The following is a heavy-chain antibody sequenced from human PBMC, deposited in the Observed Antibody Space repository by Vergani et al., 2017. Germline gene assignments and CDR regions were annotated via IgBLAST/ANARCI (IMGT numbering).Heavy chain of an antibody. Sequence: QVQLVQSGAEVKKPGASVKVSCKASGYTFTSYAMHWVRQAPGQRLEWMGWINAGNGNTKYSQKFQGRVTITRDTSASTAYMELSSLRSEDTAVYYCARDPSPVYCSGGSCYFDAFDIWGQGTMVTVSS. V-gene: IGHV1-3*01. J-gene: IGHJ3*02. CDR3: ARDPSPVYCSGGSCYFDAFDI. CDR2: INAGNGNT. D-gene: IGHD2-15*01. CDR1: GYTFTSYA.